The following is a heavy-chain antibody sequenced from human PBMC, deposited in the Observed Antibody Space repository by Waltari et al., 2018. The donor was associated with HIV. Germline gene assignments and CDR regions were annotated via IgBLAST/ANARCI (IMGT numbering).Heavy chain of an antibody. J-gene: IGHJ4*02. CDR2: INPNSGGT. Sequence: QVQLVQSGAEVKKPGASVKVSCKASGNTFTGYYLPWVRRAPGQGLEWMGWINPNSGGTNYAQKFQGRVTMTRDTSISTAYMELSRLRSDDTAVYYCARVTPYYDSTFDYWGQGTLVTVSS. D-gene: IGHD3-22*01. CDR3: ARVTPYYDSTFDY. V-gene: IGHV1-2*02. CDR1: GNTFTGYY.